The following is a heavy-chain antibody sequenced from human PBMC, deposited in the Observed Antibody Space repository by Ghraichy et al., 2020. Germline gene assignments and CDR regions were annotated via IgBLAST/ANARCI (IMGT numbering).Heavy chain of an antibody. J-gene: IGHJ4*02. Sequence: SETLSLTCAVSGGSISSRSYYWAWIRQPPEKGLEWIGSIEYSGSTYYNPSLKSRVAISVDTAKNEFSLRLSSVTAADTAVYYCARYIRMGDYHFDYWGQGALVTVSA. V-gene: IGHV4-39*01. D-gene: IGHD3-16*01. CDR1: GGSISSRSYY. CDR3: ARYIRMGDYHFDY. CDR2: IEYSGST.